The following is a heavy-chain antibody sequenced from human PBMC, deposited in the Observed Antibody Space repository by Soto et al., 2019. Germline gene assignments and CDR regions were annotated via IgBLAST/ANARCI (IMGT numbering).Heavy chain of an antibody. D-gene: IGHD3-10*01. J-gene: IGHJ5*02. CDR3: ARDVWSRASGPPDS. V-gene: IGHV3-9*01. CDR2: ISWNSGTI. Sequence: EVQLVESGGGLIQPGMSLRLSCAASGFSFDDYAMHWARQVPGKGLEWITGISWNSGTIGYAGSVKGRFTISRDKAKNSLYLQMNSLRAEATAFSYCARDVWSRASGPPDSWGQGTRVTVSS. CDR1: GFSFDDYA.